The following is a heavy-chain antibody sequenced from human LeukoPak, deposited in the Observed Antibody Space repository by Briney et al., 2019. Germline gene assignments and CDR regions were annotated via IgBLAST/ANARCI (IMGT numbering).Heavy chain of an antibody. Sequence: SETLSLTCTVSGGSISSGGYYWSWIRQPPGKGLEWIGEINHSGSTNYNPSLKSRVTISVDTSKNQFSLKLSSVTAADTAVYYCARVYTIFGVVLYGFDYWGQGTLVTVSS. CDR2: INHSGST. J-gene: IGHJ4*02. D-gene: IGHD3-3*01. CDR3: ARVYTIFGVVLYGFDY. CDR1: GGSISSGGYY. V-gene: IGHV4-39*07.